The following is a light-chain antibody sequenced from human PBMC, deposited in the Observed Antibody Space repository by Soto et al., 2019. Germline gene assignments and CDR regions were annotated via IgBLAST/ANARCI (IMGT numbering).Light chain of an antibody. CDR2: ASS. Sequence: DIQMTQSPSSLSASVGDRVTITCRASQNIASYVNWYLQKPGKAPQLLIYASSSLQSGVPSRFSGSGSGTVFTLIISGLQPEDSATYYCQQSYSSPRSFGQGTSVEIK. CDR1: QNIASY. V-gene: IGKV1-39*01. J-gene: IGKJ1*01. CDR3: QQSYSSPRS.